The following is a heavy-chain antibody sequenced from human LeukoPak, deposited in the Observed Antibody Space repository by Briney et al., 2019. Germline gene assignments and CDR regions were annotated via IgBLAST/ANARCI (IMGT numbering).Heavy chain of an antibody. CDR1: GGSISSYY. CDR2: IYYSGST. V-gene: IGHV4-59*01. J-gene: IGHJ6*04. D-gene: IGHD3-10*01. CDR3: AREPHSMKYYYGSGSLAGILDV. Sequence: KASETLSLTCTVSGGSISSYYWSWIRQPPGKGLEWIEYIYYSGSTNYNPSLKSRVTISVDTSKNQFSLKLSSVTAADTAVYYCAREPHSMKYYYGSGSLAGILDVWGKGTTVTVSS.